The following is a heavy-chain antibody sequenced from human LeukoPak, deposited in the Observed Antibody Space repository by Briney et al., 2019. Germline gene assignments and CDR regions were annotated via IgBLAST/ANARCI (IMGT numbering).Heavy chain of an antibody. V-gene: IGHV3-7*01. J-gene: IGHJ5*02. D-gene: IGHD6-13*01. CDR3: ARGDSSSWYRGSWWFDP. Sequence: GGSLRLSCAPSRFTLSTYLMSSVPQAPGNGLEWLANIKQDGSEKYYVDSVKGRFTISRDNAKNSLYLQMNSLRAEDTAVYYCARGDSSSWYRGSWWFDPWGQGTLVTVSS. CDR1: RFTLSTYL. CDR2: IKQDGSEK.